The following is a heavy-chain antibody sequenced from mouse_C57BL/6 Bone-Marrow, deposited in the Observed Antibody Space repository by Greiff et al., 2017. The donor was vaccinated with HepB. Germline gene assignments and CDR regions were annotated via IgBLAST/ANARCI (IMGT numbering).Heavy chain of an antibody. V-gene: IGHV5-4*01. D-gene: IGHD2-12*01. Sequence: EVHLVESGGGLVKPGGSLKLSCAASGFTFSSYAMSWVRQTPEKRLEWVATISDGGSYTYYPDNVKGRFTISRDNAKNNLYLQMSHLKSEDTAMYYCARPSYYNDFDYWGQGTTLTVSS. J-gene: IGHJ2*01. CDR1: GFTFSSYA. CDR3: ARPSYYNDFDY. CDR2: ISDGGSYT.